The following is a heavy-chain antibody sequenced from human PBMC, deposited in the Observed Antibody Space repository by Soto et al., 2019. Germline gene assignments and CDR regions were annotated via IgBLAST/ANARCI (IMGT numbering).Heavy chain of an antibody. CDR2: ISYDGSNK. Sequence: QVQLVESGGGVVQPGRSLRLSCAASGFTFSSYGMHWVRQAPGKGLEWVAVISYDGSNKYYADSVKGRFTISRDNSKNTLCLQMNSLRAEDTAVYYCAKSPHYSGSQYYFDYWGQGTLVTVSS. V-gene: IGHV3-30*18. J-gene: IGHJ4*02. CDR3: AKSPHYSGSQYYFDY. D-gene: IGHD3-10*01. CDR1: GFTFSSYG.